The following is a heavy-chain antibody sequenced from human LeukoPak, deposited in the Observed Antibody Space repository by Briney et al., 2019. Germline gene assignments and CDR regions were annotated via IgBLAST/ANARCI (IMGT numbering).Heavy chain of an antibody. CDR2: VSYDGTNK. CDR3: ASSPSSYFDY. V-gene: IGHV3-30-3*01. Sequence: PGRSLRLSCAASGFTFSSHAMHWVRQAPGKGLEWVALVSYDGTNKYYADSVMGRFTVSRDNPKNTLYPQMNSLTTEDTAVYYCASSPSSYFDYWGQGTLVTVSS. CDR1: GFTFSSHA. D-gene: IGHD6-13*01. J-gene: IGHJ4*02.